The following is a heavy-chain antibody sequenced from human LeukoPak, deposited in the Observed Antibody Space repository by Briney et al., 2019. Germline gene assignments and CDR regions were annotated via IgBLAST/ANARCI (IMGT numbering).Heavy chain of an antibody. D-gene: IGHD4-17*01. Sequence: ASVKVSCKASGYTFTIYGISWVRQAPGQGLEWMGWISAYNGNTNYAQKLQGRVTMTTDTSTSTAYMELRSLRSDDTAVYYCARDQVDGDSLAYYYYGMDVWGQGTTVTVSS. CDR1: GYTFTIYG. J-gene: IGHJ6*02. CDR3: ARDQVDGDSLAYYYYGMDV. CDR2: ISAYNGNT. V-gene: IGHV1-18*01.